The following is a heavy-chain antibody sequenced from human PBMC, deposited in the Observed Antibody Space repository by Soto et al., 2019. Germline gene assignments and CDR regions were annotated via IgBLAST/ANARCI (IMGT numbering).Heavy chain of an antibody. J-gene: IGHJ4*02. CDR2: IIPIFGTA. Sequence: RASVKVSCKASGGTFSSYAISWVRQAPGQGLEWMGGIIPIFGTANYAQKFQGRVTITADKSTSTAYMELSSLRSEDTAVYYCASKGFYGDYPYTGGHFDYWGQGTLVTSPQ. D-gene: IGHD4-17*01. CDR1: GGTFSSYA. V-gene: IGHV1-69*06. CDR3: ASKGFYGDYPYTGGHFDY.